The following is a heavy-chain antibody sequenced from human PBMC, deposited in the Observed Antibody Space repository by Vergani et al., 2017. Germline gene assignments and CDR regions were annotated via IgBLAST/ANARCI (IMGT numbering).Heavy chain of an antibody. V-gene: IGHV3-30*18. CDR3: AKDHFTSSSWTIYYYYYGMDV. D-gene: IGHD6-13*01. J-gene: IGHJ6*02. CDR2: ISYDGSNK. CDR1: GFTFSSYG. Sequence: VQLVESGGGVVQPGRSLRLSCAASGFTFSSYGMHWVRQAPGKGLEWVAVISYDGSNKYYADSVKGRFTISRDNSKNTLYLQMNSLRAEDTAVYYCAKDHFTSSSWTIYYYYYGMDVWGQGTTVTVSS.